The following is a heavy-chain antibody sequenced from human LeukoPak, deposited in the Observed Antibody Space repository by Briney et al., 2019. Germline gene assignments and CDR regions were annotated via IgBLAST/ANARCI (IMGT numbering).Heavy chain of an antibody. Sequence: GGSLRLSCAASEFTFSRSWMIWVRQAPGKGLEWVANIKPDGSEKCYVGSVKGRFTISRDNAKNSLYLQMNSLRAEDTAVYYCARNGYYYAMDVWGQGTTVTVSS. V-gene: IGHV3-7*04. CDR1: EFTFSRSW. J-gene: IGHJ6*02. CDR3: ARNGYYYAMDV. CDR2: IKPDGSEK.